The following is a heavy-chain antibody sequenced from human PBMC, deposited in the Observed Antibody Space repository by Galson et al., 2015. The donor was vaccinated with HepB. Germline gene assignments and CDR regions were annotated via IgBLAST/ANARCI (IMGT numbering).Heavy chain of an antibody. Sequence: SLRLSCAASGFTFSSYAMSWVRQAPGKGLEWVSAISGSGGSTYYADSVKGRFTISRDNSKNTLYLQMNSLRAEDTAVYYCAKGGRGVVYYFDYWGQGTLVTVSS. D-gene: IGHD3-3*01. CDR1: GFTFSSYA. J-gene: IGHJ4*02. V-gene: IGHV3-23*01. CDR3: AKGGRGVVYYFDY. CDR2: ISGSGGST.